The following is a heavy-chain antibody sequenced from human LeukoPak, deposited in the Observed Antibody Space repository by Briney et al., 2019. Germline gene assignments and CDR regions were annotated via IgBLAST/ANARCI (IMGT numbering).Heavy chain of an antibody. D-gene: IGHD3-10*01. CDR1: GFTFSSYA. J-gene: IGHJ4*02. Sequence: AGGSLSLSCAASGFTFSSYAMSWVRQAPGKGLEWVSAISGSGGSTHYADSVKGRFTISRDNSKNTLYLQMNGLRAEDTAVYYCAKDRDGSAWDWGQGTLVTVSS. V-gene: IGHV3-23*01. CDR3: AKDRDGSAWD. CDR2: ISGSGGST.